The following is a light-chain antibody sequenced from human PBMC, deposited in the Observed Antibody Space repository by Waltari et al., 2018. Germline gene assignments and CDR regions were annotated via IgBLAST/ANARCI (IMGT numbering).Light chain of an antibody. Sequence: QSVLTQPPSASGTPGQRVTISCSGSSSNIGRHSGHWYQQPPGTAPKLLIYRNNQRPSGVPDRFSGSKSGTSASLAISGLRSEDEADYYCAAWDDSLSGRVFGGGTKLTVL. CDR3: AAWDDSLSGRV. J-gene: IGLJ3*02. CDR2: RNN. CDR1: SSNIGRHS. V-gene: IGLV1-47*01.